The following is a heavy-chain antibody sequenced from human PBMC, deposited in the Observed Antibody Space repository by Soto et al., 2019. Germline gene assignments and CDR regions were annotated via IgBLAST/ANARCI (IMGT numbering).Heavy chain of an antibody. CDR1: GYTFTNYG. V-gene: IGHV1-18*01. CDR3: ARDLAYCGGDCYRDTFDL. J-gene: IGHJ3*01. D-gene: IGHD2-21*02. Sequence: ASVKVSCKASGYTFTNYGISWVRQAPGQGLEWMGWISGYNGNTNYAQKLQGRVTMTTDTSTSTAYMELRSLRSDDTAVYYCARDLAYCGGDCYRDTFDLWGQRTMVTVSS. CDR2: ISGYNGNT.